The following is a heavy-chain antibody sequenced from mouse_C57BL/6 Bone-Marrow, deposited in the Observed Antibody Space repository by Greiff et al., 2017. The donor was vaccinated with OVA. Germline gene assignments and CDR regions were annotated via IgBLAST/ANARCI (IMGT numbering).Heavy chain of an antibody. J-gene: IGHJ3*01. CDR2: ISSGGSYT. V-gene: IGHV5-6*02. CDR1: GFTFSSYG. D-gene: IGHD2-5*01. Sequence: DVMLVESGGDLVKPGGSLKLSCAASGFTFSSYGMSWVRQTPDKRLEWVATISSGGSYTYYPDSVKGRFTISRDNAKNTLYLQMSSLKSEDTAMYYCARKGGYYSNFGFAYWGQGTLVTVSA. CDR3: ARKGGYYSNFGFAY.